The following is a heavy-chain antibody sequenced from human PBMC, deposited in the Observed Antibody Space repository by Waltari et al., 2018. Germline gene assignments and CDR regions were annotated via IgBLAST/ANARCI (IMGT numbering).Heavy chain of an antibody. CDR3: ARHRGPGPWYSSSSDRGYYFDY. Sequence: QLQLQESGPGLVKPSETLSLTCTVSGGSISSSSYYWGWIRQPPGQGLGWIGIIYYSGSTYYNPSLKSRVTISVDTSKNQFSLKLSSVTAADTAVYYCARHRGPGPWYSSSSDRGYYFDYWGQGTLVTVSS. D-gene: IGHD6-6*01. CDR1: GGSISSSSYY. J-gene: IGHJ4*02. V-gene: IGHV4-39*01. CDR2: IYYSGST.